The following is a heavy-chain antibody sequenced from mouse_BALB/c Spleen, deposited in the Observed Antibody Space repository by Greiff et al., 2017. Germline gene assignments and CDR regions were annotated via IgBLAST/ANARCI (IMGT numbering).Heavy chain of an antibody. D-gene: IGHD2-1*01. CDR3: ARRGGNYVRSFAY. V-gene: IGHV1-7*01. CDR1: GYTFTSYW. J-gene: IGHJ3*01. CDR2: INPSTGYT. Sequence: VKLMESGAELAKPGASVKMSCKASGYTFTSYWMHWVKQRPGQGLEWIGYINPSTGYTEYNQKFKDKATLTADKSSSTAYMQLSSLTSEDSAVYYCARRGGNYVRSFAYWGQGTLVTVSA.